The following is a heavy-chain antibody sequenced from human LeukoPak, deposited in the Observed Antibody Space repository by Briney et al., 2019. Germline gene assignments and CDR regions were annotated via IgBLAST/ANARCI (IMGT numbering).Heavy chain of an antibody. CDR1: GGSISSTTYY. V-gene: IGHV4-39*01. D-gene: IGHD3-22*01. CDR3: ATQYYYDSSGYYVPLFDY. CDR2: IYKTGST. Sequence: SETLSLTCTVSGGSISSTTYYWAWIRQPPGKGLEWIGSIYKTGSTNYSPSLKSRVTISVDTSKNQFSLKLSSVTAADTAVYYCATQYYYDSSGYYVPLFDYWGQGTLVTVSS. J-gene: IGHJ4*02.